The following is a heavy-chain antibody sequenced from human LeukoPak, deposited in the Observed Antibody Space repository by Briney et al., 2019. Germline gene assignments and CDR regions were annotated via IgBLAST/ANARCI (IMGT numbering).Heavy chain of an antibody. V-gene: IGHV1-2*02. D-gene: IGHD6-19*01. Sequence: GASVKVSCKASGYTFIGYYMHWVRQAPGQGLEWMGWINPNSGGTNYAQKFQGRVTMTRDTSISTAYMELSRLRSDDTAVYYCAREAGPIAVAGDYWGQGTLVTVSS. CDR3: AREAGPIAVAGDY. J-gene: IGHJ4*02. CDR1: GYTFIGYY. CDR2: INPNSGGT.